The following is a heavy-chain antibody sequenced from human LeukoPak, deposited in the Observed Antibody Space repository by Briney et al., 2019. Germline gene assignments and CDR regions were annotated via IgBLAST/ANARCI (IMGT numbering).Heavy chain of an antibody. CDR3: ARLAAAGDDY. CDR2: IIPIFGTA. V-gene: IGHV1-69*01. J-gene: IGHJ4*02. D-gene: IGHD6-13*01. Sequence: SVKLSCKASGGTFSSYAISWVPEARGQGLEGMGGIIPIFGTANYAQKFQGRVTVTADESTSTAYMELSSLRSEDTAVYYCARLAAAGDDYWGQGTLVTVSS. CDR1: GGTFSSYA.